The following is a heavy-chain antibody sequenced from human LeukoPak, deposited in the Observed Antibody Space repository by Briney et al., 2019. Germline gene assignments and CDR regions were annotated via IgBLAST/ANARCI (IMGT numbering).Heavy chain of an antibody. CDR2: IYHSGST. J-gene: IGHJ3*02. Sequence: SETLSLTCAVSGGSISSGGYSWSWIRQPPGKGLEWIGYIYHSGSTNYNPSLKSRVTMSVDTSKNQFSLKLSSVTAADTAVYYCARDPGVAGNDAFDIWGQGTMVTVSS. CDR1: GGSISSGGYS. CDR3: ARDPGVAGNDAFDI. D-gene: IGHD6-19*01. V-gene: IGHV4-30-2*01.